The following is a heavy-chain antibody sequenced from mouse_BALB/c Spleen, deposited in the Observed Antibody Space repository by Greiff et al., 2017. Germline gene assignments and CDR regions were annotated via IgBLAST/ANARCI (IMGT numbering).Heavy chain of an antibody. Sequence: EVKLMESGPSLVKPSQTLSLTCSVTGDSITSGYWNWIRKFPGNKLEYMGYISYSGSTYYNPSLKSRISITRDTSKNQYYLQLNSVTTEDTATYYCASRRASYGSSYDWYFDVWGAGTTVTVSS. D-gene: IGHD1-1*01. J-gene: IGHJ1*01. CDR3: ASRRASYGSSYDWYFDV. V-gene: IGHV3-8*02. CDR1: GDSITSGY. CDR2: ISYSGST.